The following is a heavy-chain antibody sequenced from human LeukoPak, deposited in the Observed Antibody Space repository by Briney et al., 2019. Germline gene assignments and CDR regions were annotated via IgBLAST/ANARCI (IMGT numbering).Heavy chain of an antibody. CDR3: ARASYYDSSGYRDAFDI. D-gene: IGHD3-22*01. J-gene: IGHJ3*02. CDR1: GGSISSYY. Sequence: SETLSLTCTVSGGSISSYYWSWLRQPPGKGLEWIGYIYYSGSTNYNPSLKSRVTISVDTSKNQFSLKLSSVTAADTAVYYCARASYYDSSGYRDAFDIWGQGTMVTVSS. V-gene: IGHV4-59*12. CDR2: IYYSGST.